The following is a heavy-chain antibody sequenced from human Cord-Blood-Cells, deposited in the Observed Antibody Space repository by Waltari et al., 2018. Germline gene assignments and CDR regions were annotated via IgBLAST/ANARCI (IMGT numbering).Heavy chain of an antibody. CDR3: TTDPYYVDY. Sequence: EVQLVESGGGLVKPGGALRLSCAAAGFTFCNAWMRWVRKAPGLGLEWVGRIKSKPYGGTTDYAAPVKGRFTISRDESKNTLDLQMNSLKTVYTAVYYCTTDPYYVDYWGQGTLVTLSS. V-gene: IGHV3-15*01. CDR2: IKSKPYGGTT. J-gene: IGHJ4*02. CDR1: GFTFCNAW.